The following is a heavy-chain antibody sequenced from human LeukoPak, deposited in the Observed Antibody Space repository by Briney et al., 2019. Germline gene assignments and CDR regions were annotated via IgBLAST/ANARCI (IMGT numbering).Heavy chain of an antibody. CDR3: ARGGGYNYGTFDY. Sequence: GESPKISCKGSGYSFTNYWIGWVRQMPGKGLEWMVIIYSGDSDTRYSPSFQGQVTISADKSISTAYLQWSSLKASDTAMYYCARGGGYNYGTFDYWGQGTLVTVSS. CDR2: IYSGDSDT. V-gene: IGHV5-51*01. J-gene: IGHJ4*02. CDR1: GYSFTNYW. D-gene: IGHD5-18*01.